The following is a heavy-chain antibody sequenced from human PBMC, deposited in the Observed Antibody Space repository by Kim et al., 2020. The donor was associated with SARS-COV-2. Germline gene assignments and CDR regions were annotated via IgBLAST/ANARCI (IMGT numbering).Heavy chain of an antibody. D-gene: IGHD6-13*01. CDR3: ARDRRAAAGNYGMDV. J-gene: IGHJ6*02. V-gene: IGHV3-74*01. Sequence: DSVKGRVTISRDNTKNTLYLQMNSLGAEDTAVYYCARDRRAAAGNYGMDVWGQGTTVTVSS.